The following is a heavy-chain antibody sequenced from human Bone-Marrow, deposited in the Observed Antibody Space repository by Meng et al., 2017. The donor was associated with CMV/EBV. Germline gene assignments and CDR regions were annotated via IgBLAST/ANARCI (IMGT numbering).Heavy chain of an antibody. CDR1: GYTFTSYG. V-gene: IGHV1-18*01. CDR3: ARGASSSWYGFLGFVDSGYYYYGMDV. CDR2: ISAYNGNT. Sequence: ASVKVSCKASGYTFTSYGISWVRQAPGQGLEWMGWISAYNGNTNYAQKLQGRVTMTTDTSTSTAYMELRSLRSDDTAVYYCARGASSSWYGFLGFVDSGYYYYGMDVWGQGTTVTVSS. J-gene: IGHJ6*02. D-gene: IGHD6-13*01.